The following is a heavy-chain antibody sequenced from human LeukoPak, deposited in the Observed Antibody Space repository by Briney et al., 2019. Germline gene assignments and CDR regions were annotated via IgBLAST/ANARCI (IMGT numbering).Heavy chain of an antibody. Sequence: PGGALRLSCAASGFTFSDYYMSWIRQAPGKGLEWVSYISSSGSTIYYADSVKGRFTISRDNAKNSLYLQMNSLRAEDTAVYYCAREFEYRSSTSRYTLDYRGQGTLVTVSS. CDR2: ISSSGSTI. D-gene: IGHD2-2*02. J-gene: IGHJ4*02. V-gene: IGHV3-11*04. CDR3: AREFEYRSSTSRYTLDY. CDR1: GFTFSDYY.